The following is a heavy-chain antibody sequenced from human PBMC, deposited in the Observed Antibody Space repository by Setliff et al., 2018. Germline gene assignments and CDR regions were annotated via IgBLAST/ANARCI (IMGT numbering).Heavy chain of an antibody. CDR2: IYNSGST. D-gene: IGHD3-22*01. Sequence: SETLSLTCTVSGASVSSNIYYWSWIRQPPGRGLEWIGCIYNSGSTYYNPPLKSRVTISVDTSKNQFSLKLSSVTAADTAVYYCARESRYYYDNLGTLDYWGQGTLVTVSS. V-gene: IGHV4-61*01. J-gene: IGHJ4*02. CDR3: ARESRYYYDNLGTLDY. CDR1: GASVSSNIYY.